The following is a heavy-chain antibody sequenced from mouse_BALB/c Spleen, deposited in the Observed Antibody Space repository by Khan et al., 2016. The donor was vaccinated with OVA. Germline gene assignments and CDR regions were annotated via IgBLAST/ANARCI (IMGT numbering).Heavy chain of an antibody. Sequence: QIQLVQSGAELARPGASVKMSCKTSGYTFTTYTLHWVKQRPGRSLEWIGYINPSNDYTNYNQKFKDKSTLNAEKSSSTAYMQLSSLTSEASAVYFCASARHLGLRGGFAYWGQGTLVTVSA. J-gene: IGHJ3*01. V-gene: IGHV1-4*01. D-gene: IGHD3-2*01. CDR3: ASARHLGLRGGFAY. CDR1: GYTFTTYT. CDR2: INPSNDYT.